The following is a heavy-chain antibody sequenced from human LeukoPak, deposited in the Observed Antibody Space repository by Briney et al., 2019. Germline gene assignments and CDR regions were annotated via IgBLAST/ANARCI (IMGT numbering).Heavy chain of an antibody. D-gene: IGHD1-26*01. Sequence: SETLSLTCTVSGGSISSYYWSWIRQPPGKGLEWIGYIYYSGSTNYNPSLTSRVTISVDTSKNQFSLKLSSVTAADTAVYYCASLVGALNAFDIWGQGTMVTVSS. J-gene: IGHJ3*02. CDR1: GGSISSYY. V-gene: IGHV4-59*12. CDR2: IYYSGST. CDR3: ASLVGALNAFDI.